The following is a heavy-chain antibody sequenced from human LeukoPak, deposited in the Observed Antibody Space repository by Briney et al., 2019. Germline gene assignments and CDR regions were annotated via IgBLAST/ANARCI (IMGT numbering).Heavy chain of an antibody. CDR2: ISGSGGST. V-gene: IGHV3-23*01. CDR1: GFTFSSYA. CDR3: AKDYSGSYYGLFDY. J-gene: IGHJ4*02. Sequence: PGESLRLSCAASGFTFSSYAMSWVRQAPGKGLEWVSAISGSGGSTYYADSVKGRFTISRDNSKNTLYLQMNSLRAEDTAVYYCAKDYSGSYYGLFDYWGQGTLVTVSS. D-gene: IGHD1-26*01.